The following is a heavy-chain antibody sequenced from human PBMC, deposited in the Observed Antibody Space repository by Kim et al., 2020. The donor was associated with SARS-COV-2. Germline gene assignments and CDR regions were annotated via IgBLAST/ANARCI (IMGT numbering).Heavy chain of an antibody. CDR3: ARLVDIVATIRSSDYGMDV. J-gene: IGHJ6*02. Sequence: ASVKVSCKASGYTFTGYYMHWVRQAPGQGLEWMGRINPNSGGTNYAQKFQGRVTMTRDTSISTAYMELSRLRSDDTAVYYCARLVDIVATIRSSDYGMDVWGQGTTVTVSS. CDR2: INPNSGGT. CDR1: GYTFTGYY. D-gene: IGHD5-12*01. V-gene: IGHV1-2*06.